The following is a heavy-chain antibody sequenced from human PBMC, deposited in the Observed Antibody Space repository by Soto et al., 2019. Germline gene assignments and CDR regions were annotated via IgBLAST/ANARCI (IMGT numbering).Heavy chain of an antibody. V-gene: IGHV4-39*01. CDR2: IYYTGST. J-gene: IGHJ4*02. D-gene: IGHD2-2*01. CDR1: GGSIISSSYY. CDR3: ARHGPAALSSDFHS. Sequence: QLQLQESGPRPVKPSETLSLTCTVSGGSIISSSYYWGWVRQPPGKGPEWIASIYYTGSTYFNPSIKSRVTIPIDTPQNHFSLKLSSVTAADAAVYYCARHGPAALSSDFHSWGQGTHITVSS.